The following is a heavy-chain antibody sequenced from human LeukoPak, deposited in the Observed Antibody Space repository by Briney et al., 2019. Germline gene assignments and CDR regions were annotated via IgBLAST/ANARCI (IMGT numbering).Heavy chain of an antibody. CDR2: IYYSGST. CDR3: ATLIYDSSGYYPADAFDI. Sequence: SETLSLTCTVSGGSISSSSYYWGWIRQPPGKGLEWIGSIYYSGSTYYNPSLKSRVTISVDTSKNQFSLKLSSVTAADTAVYYCATLIYDSSGYYPADAFDIWGQGTMVTVSS. CDR1: GGSISSSSYY. D-gene: IGHD3-22*01. V-gene: IGHV4-39*01. J-gene: IGHJ3*02.